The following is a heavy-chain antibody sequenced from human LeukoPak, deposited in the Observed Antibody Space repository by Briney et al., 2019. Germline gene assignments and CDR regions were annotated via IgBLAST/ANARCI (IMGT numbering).Heavy chain of an antibody. V-gene: IGHV3-23*01. Sequence: PGGSLRLSCAASGFTFSSYAMSWVRQAPGKGLEWVSAISGSGGSTYYADSVKGRFTISRDNSKNTLYLQMNSLRAEDTAVYYCAKGSRGWDYYYYGMDVWGQGTTVTVSS. D-gene: IGHD6-19*01. J-gene: IGHJ6*02. CDR3: AKGSRGWDYYYYGMDV. CDR1: GFTFSSYA. CDR2: ISGSGGST.